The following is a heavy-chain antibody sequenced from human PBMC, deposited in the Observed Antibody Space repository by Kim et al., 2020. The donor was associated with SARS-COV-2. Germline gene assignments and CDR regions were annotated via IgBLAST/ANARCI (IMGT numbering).Heavy chain of an antibody. CDR1: GFTFGDYA. J-gene: IGHJ4*02. D-gene: IGHD5-12*01. V-gene: IGHV3-9*01. CDR3: AKVFHPADGYNSRGAFDY. CDR2: ISWNSGSI. Sequence: GGSLRLSCAASGFTFGDYAMHWVRQAPGKGLEWVSGISWNSGSIGYADSVKGRFTISRDNAKNSLYLQMNSLRAEDTALYYCAKVFHPADGYNSRGAFDYWGQGTLVTVSS.